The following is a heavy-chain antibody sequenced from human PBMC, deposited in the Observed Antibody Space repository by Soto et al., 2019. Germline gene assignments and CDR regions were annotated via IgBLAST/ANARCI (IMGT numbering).Heavy chain of an antibody. D-gene: IGHD3-10*01. CDR1: GGTFNTYA. Sequence: QVQLVQSGAEMKKPGWSVKVSCQSSGGTFNTYAMNWVRQAPGQGPEWMGDISPMFGAANYAPKFQGRVTITADESTATSYMQLSSLTSEDTALYFCAREVQVHTPAFVYWGQGTLVTVSS. J-gene: IGHJ4*02. CDR3: AREVQVHTPAFVY. V-gene: IGHV1-69*19. CDR2: ISPMFGAA.